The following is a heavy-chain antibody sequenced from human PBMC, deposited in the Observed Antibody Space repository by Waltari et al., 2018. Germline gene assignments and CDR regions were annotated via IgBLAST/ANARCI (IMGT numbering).Heavy chain of an antibody. D-gene: IGHD3-9*01. V-gene: IGHV4-39*01. CDR2: ISYSGTT. CDR3: ARGGVNYNNWFDP. J-gene: IGHJ5*02. Sequence: QLRLQESGPGLVKPSETLSVTCIVSGGSLRDESSYWGWLRQSPEKGLEWIGHISYSGTTFSNPSLMSRVTLSVDTLKNQFSLEMTSLTAADTAVYYCARGGVNYNNWFDPWGQGTPVTVSS. CDR1: GGSLRDESSY.